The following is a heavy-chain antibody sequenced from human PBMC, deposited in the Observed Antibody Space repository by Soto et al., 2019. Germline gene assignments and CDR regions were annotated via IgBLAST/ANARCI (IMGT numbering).Heavy chain of an antibody. V-gene: IGHV3-23*01. CDR3: AKDRGSLYTSSSPLDL. CDR2: ISASGGST. Sequence: SXVSLSLSCAASGFTFTNYAMTWVRQAPGKGLEWVSGISASGGSTYYADSVKGRFTISRDNSKNTLFLQMNSLRAEDTALYYCAKDRGSLYTSSSPLDLWGQGTLVTVSS. J-gene: IGHJ4*02. D-gene: IGHD6-6*01. CDR1: GFTFTNYA.